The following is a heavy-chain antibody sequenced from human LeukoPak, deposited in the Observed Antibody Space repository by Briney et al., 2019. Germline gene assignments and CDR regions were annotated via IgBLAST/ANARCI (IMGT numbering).Heavy chain of an antibody. CDR1: GFTFSTYT. CDR2: ISYDGSNK. CDR3: AKDHLGTGTTDY. Sequence: PGGSLRLSCAASGFTFSTYTMHWVRQAPGKGLEWVAVISYDGSNKYYADSVKGRFTISRDNSKNTLYLQMNSLRAEDTAVYYCAKDHLGTGTTDYWGQGTLVTVSS. V-gene: IGHV3-30*04. J-gene: IGHJ4*02. D-gene: IGHD1-7*01.